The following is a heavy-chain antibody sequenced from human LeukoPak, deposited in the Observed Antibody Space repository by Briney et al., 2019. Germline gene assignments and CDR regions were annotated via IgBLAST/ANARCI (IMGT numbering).Heavy chain of an antibody. CDR3: ARVDSSFLGYCSSTSCSDY. CDR1: GGSISSSSYY. J-gene: IGHJ4*02. CDR2: IYYSGST. V-gene: IGHV4-39*01. D-gene: IGHD2-2*01. Sequence: PSETLSLTCTVSGGSISSSSYYWGWIRQPPGKGLEWIGSIYYSGSTYYNPSLKSRVTISVDTSKNQFSLKLSSVTAADTAVYYCARVDSSFLGYCSSTSCSDYWGQGTLVTVSS.